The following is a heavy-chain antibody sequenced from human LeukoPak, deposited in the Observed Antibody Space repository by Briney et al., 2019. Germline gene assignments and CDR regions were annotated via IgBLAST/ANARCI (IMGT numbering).Heavy chain of an antibody. CDR1: GFTFSNYE. CDR3: ARVGYCSSSTCRNYFDY. Sequence: GGSLRLSCAASGFTFSNYEMNWVRQAPGKGPEWVSSITSTTNYICYADPVKGRFTISRDNAKNSLYLQMHSLRAEDTAVYYCARVGYCSSSTCRNYFDYWGQGTLVTVSS. D-gene: IGHD2-2*01. V-gene: IGHV3-21*01. CDR2: ITSTTNYI. J-gene: IGHJ4*02.